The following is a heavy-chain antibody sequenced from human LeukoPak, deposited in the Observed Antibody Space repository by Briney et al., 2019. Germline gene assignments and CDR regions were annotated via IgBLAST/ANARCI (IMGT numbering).Heavy chain of an antibody. J-gene: IGHJ4*02. D-gene: IGHD3-16*01. V-gene: IGHV4-59*01. Sequence: SETLSLTCIVSGGSIRNYYWSWIRQPPGKGLEWIGYMYYSGITNYNPSLKSRVTISVDTSKNQFSLKLSSVTAADTAVYYCARGVHDYVWGTPFDYWGQGTLVTVSS. CDR1: GGSIRNYY. CDR2: MYYSGIT. CDR3: ARGVHDYVWGTPFDY.